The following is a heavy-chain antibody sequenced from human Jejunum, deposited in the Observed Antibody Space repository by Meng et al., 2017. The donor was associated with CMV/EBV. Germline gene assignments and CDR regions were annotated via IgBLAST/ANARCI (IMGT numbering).Heavy chain of an antibody. CDR1: GCHFGSYG. Sequence: ASGCHFGSYGRRWVRQAPGKELEWVAVIWHDGSQKYHADYVKGRFTISRDNSKNTLFLQMNSLTVEDTAVYFCARDMSAGKFYIDYWGQGVLVTVSS. CDR2: IWHDGSQK. V-gene: IGHV3-33*01. CDR3: ARDMSAGKFYIDY. J-gene: IGHJ4*02. D-gene: IGHD3-16*01.